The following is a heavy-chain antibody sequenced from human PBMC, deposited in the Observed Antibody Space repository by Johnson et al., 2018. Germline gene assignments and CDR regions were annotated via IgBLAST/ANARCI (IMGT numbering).Heavy chain of an antibody. J-gene: IGHJ3*02. CDR3: ARGRFWGKSSDAFDI. CDR2: IYSGGST. CDR1: GGSFSGYY. Sequence: VQLQQWGAGLLKPSETLSLTCAVYGGSFSGYYWSWIRQPPGKGLEWVPVIYSGGSTYYADSVKGRFTISRDNSKNKLYLQMNSLRAEDTAVYYCARGRFWGKSSDAFDIWGQGTMVTVSS. V-gene: IGHV3-53*01. D-gene: IGHD3-16*01.